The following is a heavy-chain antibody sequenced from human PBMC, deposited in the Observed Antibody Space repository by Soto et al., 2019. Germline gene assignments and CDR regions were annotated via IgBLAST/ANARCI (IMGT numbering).Heavy chain of an antibody. J-gene: IGHJ6*02. CDR2: IWYDGSNK. CDR3: ARGTSPKLEPYYYGMDV. D-gene: IGHD1-1*01. Sequence: GGSLRLSCAASGFTFSSYGMHWVRQAPGKGLEWVAVIWYDGSNKYYADSVKGRFTISRDNSKNTLYLQMNSLRAEDTAVYYCARGTSPKLEPYYYGMDVWGQGTTVTVSS. CDR1: GFTFSSYG. V-gene: IGHV3-33*01.